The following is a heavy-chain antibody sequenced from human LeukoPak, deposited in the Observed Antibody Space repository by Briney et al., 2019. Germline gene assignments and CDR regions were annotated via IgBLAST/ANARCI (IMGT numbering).Heavy chain of an antibody. Sequence: GASVKVSCKASGYTFTSYGISWVRQAPGQGLEWVGWISAYNGNTNYAQNLQGRVTVTTDTSTSTAYMELRSLRSDDTAVYYCARWSGGSDWRYHYGMDVWGQGTTVTVSS. J-gene: IGHJ6*02. CDR3: ARWSGGSDWRYHYGMDV. CDR1: GYTFTSYG. D-gene: IGHD6-19*01. CDR2: ISAYNGNT. V-gene: IGHV1-18*01.